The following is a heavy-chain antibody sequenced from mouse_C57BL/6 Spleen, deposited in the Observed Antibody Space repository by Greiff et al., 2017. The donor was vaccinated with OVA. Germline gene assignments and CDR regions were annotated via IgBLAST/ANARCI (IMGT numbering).Heavy chain of an antibody. CDR3: ARNGSPYYFDY. CDR1: GYTFTSYW. CDR2: IYPGSGST. Sequence: QVQLKESGAELVKPGASVKMSCKASGYTFTSYWITWVKQRPGQGLEWIGDIYPGSGSTNYNEKFKSKATLTVDTSSSTAYMQLSSLASEDSAVYYCARNGSPYYFDYWGQGTTLTVSS. J-gene: IGHJ2*01. V-gene: IGHV1-55*01.